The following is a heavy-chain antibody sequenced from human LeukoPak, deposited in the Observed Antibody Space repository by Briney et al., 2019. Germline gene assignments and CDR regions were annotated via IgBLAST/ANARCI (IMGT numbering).Heavy chain of an antibody. V-gene: IGHV5-51*01. CDR1: GYSFTSYW. J-gene: IGHJ4*02. D-gene: IGHD3-22*01. Sequence: GASLQISCKGSGYSFTSYWIGWLRQMPGKGLEGMGIIYPGDSDTRYSPSFQGQVTISADKSISTAYLQWSSLKASDTAMYYCARLGDSGGYYPPGGDYWGQGTPVTVSS. CDR2: IYPGDSDT. CDR3: ARLGDSGGYYPPGGDY.